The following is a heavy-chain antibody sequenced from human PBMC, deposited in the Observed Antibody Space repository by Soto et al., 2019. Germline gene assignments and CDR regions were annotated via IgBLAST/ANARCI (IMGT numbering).Heavy chain of an antibody. J-gene: IGHJ4*02. CDR2: IYYSGST. D-gene: IGHD3-22*01. CDR1: GGSISSGDYY. V-gene: IGHV4-30-4*01. Sequence: SETLSLTCTVSGGSISSGDYYWSWIRQPPGKGLEWIGYIYYSGSTYYNPSLKSRVTISVDTSKNQFSLKLSSVTAADTAVYYCARSEDYDSSGYGYYFDYWGQGTLVTVSS. CDR3: ARSEDYDSSGYGYYFDY.